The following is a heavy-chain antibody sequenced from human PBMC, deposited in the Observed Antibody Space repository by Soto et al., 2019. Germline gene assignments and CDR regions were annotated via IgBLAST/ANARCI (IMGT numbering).Heavy chain of an antibody. Sequence: QVQLVQSGAEVTKPGSSVKVSCQASGDTDTNSVISWVRQAPGQGLEWMGGIFPKFGTTYSAQKLQDRLTITADESTSTVYMQLSSLRLDDTAVYYCEAEMTFGKLSVVWGQGTTVTVSS. CDR2: IFPKFGTT. CDR3: EAEMTFGKLSVV. V-gene: IGHV1-69*01. J-gene: IGHJ6*02. D-gene: IGHD3-16*02. CDR1: GDTDTNSV.